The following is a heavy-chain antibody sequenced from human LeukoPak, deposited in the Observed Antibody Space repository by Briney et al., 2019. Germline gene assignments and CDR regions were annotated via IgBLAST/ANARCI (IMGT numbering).Heavy chain of an antibody. CDR2: INHSGST. CDR1: GGSFSGYY. CDR3: ARVCTGQLGGETDYFDY. V-gene: IGHV4-34*01. D-gene: IGHD6-13*01. Sequence: MASETLSLTCAVYGGSFSGYYWSWIRQPPGKGLEWIGEINHSGSTNYNPSLKSRVTISVDTSKNQFSLKLSSVTAADTAVYYCARVCTGQLGGETDYFDYWGQGTLVTVSS. J-gene: IGHJ4*02.